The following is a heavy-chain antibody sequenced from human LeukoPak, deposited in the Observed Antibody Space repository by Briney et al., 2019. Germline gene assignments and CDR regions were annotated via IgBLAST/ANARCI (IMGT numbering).Heavy chain of an antibody. J-gene: IGHJ6*02. Sequence: ASVKVSCKAYGYTFTSYDINWVRQATGQRLEWMGWMNPNSGNTVYTQRFQGRVTMTRNTSTSTAYMELSNLRSEDTAVYYCARGRARYGMDVWGQGTTVTVSS. V-gene: IGHV1-8*01. CDR1: GYTFTSYD. CDR2: MNPNSGNT. CDR3: ARGRARYGMDV.